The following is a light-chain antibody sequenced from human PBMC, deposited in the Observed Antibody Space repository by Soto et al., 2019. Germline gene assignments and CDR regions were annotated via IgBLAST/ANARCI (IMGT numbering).Light chain of an antibody. CDR3: QQYYSYPPST. Sequence: AIRMTQSPSSFSASTGDRVTITCRASQGISSYLAWYQQKPGKAPKLLIYAASTLQGGVPSRFSGSGSGTDFTLTISCLQSEDFATYYCQQYYSYPPSTFGQGTRLEIK. J-gene: IGKJ5*01. CDR1: QGISSY. CDR2: AAS. V-gene: IGKV1-8*01.